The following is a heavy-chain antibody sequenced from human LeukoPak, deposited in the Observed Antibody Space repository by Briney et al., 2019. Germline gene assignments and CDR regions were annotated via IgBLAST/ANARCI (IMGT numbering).Heavy chain of an antibody. Sequence: SETLSLTCTVSGGSISSHYWSWIRQPAGKGLEWIGRIYTSGSTNYNPSLKSRVTMSVDTSKNQFSLKLSSVTAADTAVYYCARATYYYDSSGYSLNWFDPWGQGTLVTVSS. CDR1: GGSISSHY. J-gene: IGHJ5*02. CDR2: IYTSGST. CDR3: ARATYYYDSSGYSLNWFDP. V-gene: IGHV4-4*07. D-gene: IGHD3-22*01.